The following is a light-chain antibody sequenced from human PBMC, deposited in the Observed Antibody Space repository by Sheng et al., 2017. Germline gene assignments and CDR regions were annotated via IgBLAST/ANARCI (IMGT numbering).Light chain of an antibody. CDR2: GAS. CDR1: QSISNY. V-gene: IGKV3-20*01. Sequence: EIVMTQSPGTLSVSPGERATLSCRASQSISNYLAWYQQRPGQAPRLLIYGASSRATGIPDRFSGSGSGTDFTLTISRLEPEDFAVYYCQQYGSSPITFGQGTRLEIK. CDR3: QQYGSSPIT. J-gene: IGKJ5*01.